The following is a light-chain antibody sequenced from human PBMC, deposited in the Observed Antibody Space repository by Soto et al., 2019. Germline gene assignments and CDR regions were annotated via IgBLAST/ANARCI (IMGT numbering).Light chain of an antibody. Sequence: EAALTQSPATLSLSPGERATLSCRASQTVSNYLAWYQQKPGQAPRLLIYDTSNRATGIPARFSGSGSGTDFTLTISSLGPEDVAVYYCQQRSKWPPLTFGGGTKVEI. CDR1: QTVSNY. J-gene: IGKJ4*01. V-gene: IGKV3-11*01. CDR2: DTS. CDR3: QQRSKWPPLT.